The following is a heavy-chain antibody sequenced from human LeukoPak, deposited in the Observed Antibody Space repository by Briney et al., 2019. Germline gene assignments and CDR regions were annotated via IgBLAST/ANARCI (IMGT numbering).Heavy chain of an antibody. D-gene: IGHD3-10*01. CDR3: AGRPYYYGSGGVNWFDP. Sequence: SETLSLTCAVYGGSFSGYYWSWIRQPPGKGLEWIGEINHSGSTNYNPSLKSRVTISVDTSKNQFSLKLSSVTAADTAVYYCAGRPYYYGSGGVNWFDPWGQGTLVTVSS. J-gene: IGHJ5*02. CDR1: GGSFSGYY. V-gene: IGHV4-34*01. CDR2: INHSGST.